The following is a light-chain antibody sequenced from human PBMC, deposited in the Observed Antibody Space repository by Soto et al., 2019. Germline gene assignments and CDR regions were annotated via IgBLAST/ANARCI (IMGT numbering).Light chain of an antibody. CDR3: CSYASTSTRV. V-gene: IGLV2-14*03. J-gene: IGLJ2*01. CDR1: SSDVGGYNS. Sequence: QSVLTQPASVSGSPGQSITISCAGTSSDVGGYNSVSWYQQHPGEAPKLMIYDVSYRPSGVSSRFSGSKSGNTASLTISNLQAGDEADYYCCSYASTSTRVFGGGTQLTV. CDR2: DVS.